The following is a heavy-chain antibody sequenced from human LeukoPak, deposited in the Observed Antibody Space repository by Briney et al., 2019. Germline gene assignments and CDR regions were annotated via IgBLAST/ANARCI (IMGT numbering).Heavy chain of an antibody. Sequence: GGSLRLSCAASGFTFSTYDMHWVRQAPGKGLEWVAIISYDGSDKYYVDSVKGRFTISRDNSKNTLYLQMNSLRAEDTAVYYCAKDLGEAAFDIWGQGTMVTVSS. CDR3: AKDLGEAAFDI. D-gene: IGHD3-10*01. V-gene: IGHV3-30*18. CDR1: GFTFSTYD. CDR2: ISYDGSDK. J-gene: IGHJ3*02.